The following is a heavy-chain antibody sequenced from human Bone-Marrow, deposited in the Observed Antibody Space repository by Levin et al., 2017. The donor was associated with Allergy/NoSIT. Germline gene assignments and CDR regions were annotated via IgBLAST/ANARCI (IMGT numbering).Heavy chain of an antibody. CDR2: IYSGGST. J-gene: IGHJ3*02. Sequence: GESLKISCAASGFTVSSHYMSWVRQAPGKGLEWVSVIYSGGSTYYADSVKGRFTISRDNSKNTLYLQMNSLRAEDTAVYYCARDPRYDILTGHQTFDIWGQGTMVTVSS. CDR3: ARDPRYDILTGHQTFDI. CDR1: GFTVSSHY. V-gene: IGHV3-66*01. D-gene: IGHD3-9*01.